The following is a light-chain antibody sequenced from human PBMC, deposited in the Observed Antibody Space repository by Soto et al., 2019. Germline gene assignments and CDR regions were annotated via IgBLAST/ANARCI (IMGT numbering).Light chain of an antibody. J-gene: IGKJ5*01. CDR3: QQNNTWPFT. CDR1: QSVSDN. CDR2: RAS. Sequence: MTQSPDSLSVSPGERVTLSCRASQSVSDNLAWYQQKPGQGPRLLVYRASTMNSGVPARFSGSESGTEFTLTISSLQSEDFAIYYCQQNNTWPFTFGQGTKLEIK. V-gene: IGKV3-15*01.